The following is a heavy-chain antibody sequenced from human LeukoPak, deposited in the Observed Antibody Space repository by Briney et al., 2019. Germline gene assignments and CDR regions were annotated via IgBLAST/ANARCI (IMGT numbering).Heavy chain of an antibody. CDR3: ARRIPAADAFDI. CDR1: SGSISSYY. CDR2: IYYSGST. V-gene: IGHV4-59*08. J-gene: IGHJ3*02. Sequence: NPSETLSLTCIVSSGSISSYYWSWIRQPPGKGLEWIGYIYYSGSTNYNASLKSRVTISVDTSKNQFSLKLSSVTAADTAVYYCARRIPAADAFDIWGQGTMVTVSS. D-gene: IGHD6-13*01.